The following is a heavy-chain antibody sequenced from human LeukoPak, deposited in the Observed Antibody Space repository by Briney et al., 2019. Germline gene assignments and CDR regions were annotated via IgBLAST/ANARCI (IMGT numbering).Heavy chain of an antibody. J-gene: IGHJ3*02. CDR2: ISGSGGST. CDR1: GFTFTDYY. CDR3: AKDQAYYYDSSGSPGAFDI. Sequence: PGGSLRLSCAASGFTFTDYYMSWIRQAPGKGLEWVSAISGSGGSTYYADSVKGRFTISRDNSKNTLYLQMNSLRAEDTAVYYCAKDQAYYYDSSGSPGAFDIWGQGTMVTVSS. V-gene: IGHV3-23*01. D-gene: IGHD3-22*01.